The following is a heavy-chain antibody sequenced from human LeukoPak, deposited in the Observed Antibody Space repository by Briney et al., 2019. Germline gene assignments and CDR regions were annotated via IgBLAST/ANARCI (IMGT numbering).Heavy chain of an antibody. CDR1: GGSISSGGYY. J-gene: IGHJ4*02. CDR2: IYHSGST. Sequence: SQTLSLTCTVSGGSISSGGYYWSWIRQPPGKGLEWIGYIYHSGSTYYNPSLKSRVTISVDRSKNQFSLKLSSVTAADTAVYYCARVWLDKNGLDYWGQGTLVTVSS. CDR3: ARVWLDKNGLDY. D-gene: IGHD3-10*01. V-gene: IGHV4-30-2*01.